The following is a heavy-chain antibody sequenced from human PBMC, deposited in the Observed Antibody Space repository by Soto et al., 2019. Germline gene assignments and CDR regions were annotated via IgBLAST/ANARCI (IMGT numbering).Heavy chain of an antibody. J-gene: IGHJ4*02. Sequence: QLQLQESGPGLVKPSETLSLTCTVSGGSISSSSYYWGWIRQPPGKGLEWIGSIYYSGSTYYNPSLKSRVTISVDTSKNQFALKLSSVIAADTAVYYCASLKRYCSGGSGQPPFFDYWGQGPLVTVSS. D-gene: IGHD2-15*01. V-gene: IGHV4-39*01. CDR2: IYYSGST. CDR1: GGSISSSSYY. CDR3: ASLKRYCSGGSGQPPFFDY.